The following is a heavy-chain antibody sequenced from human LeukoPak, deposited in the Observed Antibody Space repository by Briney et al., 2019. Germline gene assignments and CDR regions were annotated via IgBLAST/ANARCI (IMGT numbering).Heavy chain of an antibody. CDR2: IRYDGSNK. CDR3: ANHDYGDYYFDY. CDR1: GSTFGSYG. J-gene: IGHJ4*02. V-gene: IGHV3-30*02. D-gene: IGHD4-17*01. Sequence: SGGSLRLSCAASGSTFGSYGMHWVRQAPGKGLEWVAFIRYDGSNKYYADSVKGRFTISRDNSKNALYLQMNSLRAEDTAVYYCANHDYGDYYFDYWGQGTLVTVSS.